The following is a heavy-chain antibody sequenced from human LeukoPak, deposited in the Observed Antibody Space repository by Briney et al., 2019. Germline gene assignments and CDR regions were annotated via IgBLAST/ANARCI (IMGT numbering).Heavy chain of an antibody. J-gene: IGHJ4*02. CDR1: GFTFDDYG. D-gene: IGHD4-17*01. CDR2: INWSGGST. Sequence: PGGSLRLSCAASGFTFDDYGMNWVRQVPGKGLEWVSGINWSGGSTGYADSVKGRFTISRDNAKNSLYLQMNSLRAEDTALYYCARAVKGGDYGGGYFEYSGQGTLVTVSS. V-gene: IGHV3-20*04. CDR3: ARAVKGGDYGGGYFEY.